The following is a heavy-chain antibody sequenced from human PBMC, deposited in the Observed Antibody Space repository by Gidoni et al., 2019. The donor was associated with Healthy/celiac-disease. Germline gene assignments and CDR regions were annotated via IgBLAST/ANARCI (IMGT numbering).Heavy chain of an antibody. J-gene: IGHJ4*02. CDR1: GGSISRGGYY. D-gene: IGHD3-22*01. CDR2: IYYSGST. V-gene: IGHV4-31*03. Sequence: KPSQPLSLNCPVSGGSISRGGYYWSWIRQHPGKGREWIGYIYYSGSTYYNPSLKSRVTISVDTSKNQFSLKLSSVTAADTAVYYCARDVGSSGPVRYFDYWGQGTLVTVSS. CDR3: ARDVGSSGPVRYFDY.